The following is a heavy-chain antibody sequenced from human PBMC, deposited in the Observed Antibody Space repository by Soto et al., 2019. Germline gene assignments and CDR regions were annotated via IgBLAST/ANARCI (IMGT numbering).Heavy chain of an antibody. CDR3: AKDNGRYYYDSSGYYY. V-gene: IGHV3-23*01. Sequence: GGSLRLSCATSGLSFSDYHMTWVRQAPGKGLEWVSTISARGDKTYYAGSVKGRFTVSRDNSKNTLYLQMNSLRAEDTAVYYCAKDNGRYYYDSSGYYYWGQGTLGTFSS. D-gene: IGHD3-22*01. CDR2: ISARGDKT. CDR1: GLSFSDYH. J-gene: IGHJ4*02.